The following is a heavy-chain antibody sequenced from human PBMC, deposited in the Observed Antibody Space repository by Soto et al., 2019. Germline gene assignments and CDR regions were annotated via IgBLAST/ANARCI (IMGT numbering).Heavy chain of an antibody. CDR1: GFTFDDNA. Sequence: GGSLRLSCAVSGFTFDDNAMHWVRQAPEKGLEWVSGISWKSDIGYADSVKGRFTISRDNAENSLYLQMNSLRAEDTALYYCAISQDRGGRTTFIYWGQGTQVTVS. J-gene: IGHJ4*02. V-gene: IGHV3-9*01. CDR3: AISQDRGGRTTFIY. CDR2: ISWKSDI. D-gene: IGHD3-16*01.